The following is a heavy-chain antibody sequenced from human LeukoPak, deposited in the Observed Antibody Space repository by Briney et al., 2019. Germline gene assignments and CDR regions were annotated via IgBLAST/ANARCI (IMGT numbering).Heavy chain of an antibody. Sequence: ASVKVSCKASGYTFTGYYMHWVRQAPGQGLEWMGWINPNSGGTNYAQKFQGRVTMTRDTSISTAYMELSRLRSDDTAVYYCARDGCSSTSCSLMDVWGKGTTVTVSS. CDR3: ARDGCSSTSCSLMDV. CDR2: INPNSGGT. CDR1: GYTFTGYY. V-gene: IGHV1-2*02. D-gene: IGHD2-2*01. J-gene: IGHJ6*03.